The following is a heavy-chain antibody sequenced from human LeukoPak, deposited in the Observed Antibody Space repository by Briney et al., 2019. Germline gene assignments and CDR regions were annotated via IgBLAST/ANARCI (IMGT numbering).Heavy chain of an antibody. CDR3: ATLKFHGIFYLAFAY. CDR2: FDPEGCET. D-gene: IGHD1-26*01. V-gene: IGHV1-24*01. J-gene: IGHJ4*02. Sequence: ASLKVSCKVSGYTLTDLSINWLRQAPGKGLEWMGGFDPEGCETFFAHNVKGRVSMTEDTSTDTAYMELTSLKSEDTGVYYCATLKFHGIFYLAFAYWGQGTPVTVS. CDR1: GYTLTDLS.